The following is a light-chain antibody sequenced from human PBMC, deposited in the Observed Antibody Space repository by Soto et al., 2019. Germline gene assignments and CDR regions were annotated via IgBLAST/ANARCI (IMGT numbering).Light chain of an antibody. CDR1: QSISSD. V-gene: IGKV3-15*01. CDR2: DAS. J-gene: IGKJ5*01. Sequence: EIVMTQSPDTLSVSPGERATLSCRASQSISSDLAWYQQKPGQAPRLLIYDASTRATGIPARFSASGSGTEFTLTISSLQSEDFAVYYCHQYKNWPPGPFGQGTRLEIK. CDR3: HQYKNWPPGP.